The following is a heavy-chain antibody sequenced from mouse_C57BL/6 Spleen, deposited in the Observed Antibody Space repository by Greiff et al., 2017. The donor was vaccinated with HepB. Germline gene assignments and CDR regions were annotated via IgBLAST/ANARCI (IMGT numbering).Heavy chain of an antibody. CDR3: ARPDYYGSSHFDV. CDR1: GFTFSDYG. CDR2: ISSGSSTI. Sequence: EVQLVESGGGLVKPGGSLKLSCAASGFTFSDYGMHWVRQAPEKGLEWVAYISSGSSTIYYADTVKGRFTISRDNAKNTLFLQMTSLRSEDTAMYYCARPDYYGSSHFDVWGTGTTVTVSP. V-gene: IGHV5-17*01. J-gene: IGHJ1*03. D-gene: IGHD1-1*01.